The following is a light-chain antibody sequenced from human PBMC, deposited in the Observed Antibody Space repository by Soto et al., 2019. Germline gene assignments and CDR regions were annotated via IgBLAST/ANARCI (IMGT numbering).Light chain of an antibody. CDR2: EVN. CDR1: SSDVGGYNY. CDR3: TSYAGGNNV. J-gene: IGLJ1*01. Sequence: QSALTQPPSASGSPGQSVTISCTGTSSDVGGYNYVSWYQQYPGKVPKLMDYEVNKRPSGVPDRFSGSKSGNTASLTVSGLQAEDEADYYCTSYAGGNNVFGTGTKLTVL. V-gene: IGLV2-8*01.